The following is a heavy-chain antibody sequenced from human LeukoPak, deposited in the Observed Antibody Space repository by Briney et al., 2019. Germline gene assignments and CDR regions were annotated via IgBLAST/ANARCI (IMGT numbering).Heavy chain of an antibody. CDR1: GGSFSGYY. D-gene: IGHD1-1*01. CDR3: ARPLGQGNEYGMDV. J-gene: IGHJ6*02. V-gene: IGHV4-34*01. CDR2: INHSGSA. Sequence: SETLSLTCAVYGGSFSGYYWSWIRQSPGKGLEWIGEINHSGSANYNPSLKSRVTISVDTSKNQFSLKLTSVTAADTAVYYCARPLGQGNEYGMDVWGQGTTVIVSS.